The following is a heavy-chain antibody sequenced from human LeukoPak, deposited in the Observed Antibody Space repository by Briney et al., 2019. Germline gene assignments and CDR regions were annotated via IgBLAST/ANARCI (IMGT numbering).Heavy chain of an antibody. CDR2: IKQDGSEK. J-gene: IGHJ3*02. Sequence: GGSLRLSCAASGFTFSSYWMSWVRQAPGKGREWVANIKQDGSEKYYVASVKGRFTISRDNAKNSLYLQMNSLRAEDTAVYYCARSGSGSYYSLDAFDIWGQGTMVTVSS. V-gene: IGHV3-7*01. CDR1: GFTFSSYW. CDR3: ARSGSGSYYSLDAFDI. D-gene: IGHD1-26*01.